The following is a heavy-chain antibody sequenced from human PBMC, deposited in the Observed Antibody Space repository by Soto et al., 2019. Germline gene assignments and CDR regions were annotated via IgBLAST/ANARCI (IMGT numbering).Heavy chain of an antibody. CDR3: AKALNTMVSLDI. CDR1: GFTFSSYG. V-gene: IGHV3-30*18. J-gene: IGHJ3*02. Sequence: QVQLVESGGGVVQPGRSLRLSCAASGFTFSSYGMHWVRQAPGKGLEWVAVISYDGSNKYYADSVKGRFTISRDNSKNTLCLQVNSLRAEDTAVYYCAKALNTMVSLDIGGRGTMVTVSS. CDR2: ISYDGSNK. D-gene: IGHD3-10*01.